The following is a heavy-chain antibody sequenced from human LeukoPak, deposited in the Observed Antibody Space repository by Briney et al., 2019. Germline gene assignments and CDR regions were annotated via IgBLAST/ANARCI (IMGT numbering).Heavy chain of an antibody. CDR1: GGSISSGGYS. D-gene: IGHD3-10*01. V-gene: IGHV4-30-2*01. J-gene: IGHJ5*02. Sequence: PSQTLSLTCAVSGGSISSGGYSWSWIRQPPGKGLEWIGYIYHSGSTYYNPPLKSRVTISVDRSKNQFSLKLSSVTAADTAVYYCARSAGGSITMVRGVIIYENWFDPWGQGTLVTVSS. CDR3: ARSAGGSITMVRGVIIYENWFDP. CDR2: IYHSGST.